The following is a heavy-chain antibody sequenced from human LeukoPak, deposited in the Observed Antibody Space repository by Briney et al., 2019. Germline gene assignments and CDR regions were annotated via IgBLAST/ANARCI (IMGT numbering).Heavy chain of an antibody. CDR2: ISYDGTNK. CDR3: AKFRGPTVTSWGDFDY. CDR1: GFTLSTYA. J-gene: IGHJ4*02. V-gene: IGHV3-30*18. Sequence: TGGSLRLSCAASGFTLSTYAMHWVRQAPGKGLEWVAVISYDGTNKYYADSVKGRFTISKDNSKSTLSLQMNSLRAEDTAVYFCAKFRGPTVTSWGDFDYWGQGTLVTVSS. D-gene: IGHD4-17*01.